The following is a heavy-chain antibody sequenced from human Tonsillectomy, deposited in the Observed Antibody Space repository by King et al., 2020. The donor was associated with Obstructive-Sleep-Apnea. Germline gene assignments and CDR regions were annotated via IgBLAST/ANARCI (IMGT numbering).Heavy chain of an antibody. CDR3: ARGWEWIQLWLPFDY. CDR1: GGSISSSSYY. J-gene: IGHJ4*02. V-gene: IGHV4-39*07. D-gene: IGHD5-18*01. CDR2: IYYSGST. Sequence: QLQESGPGLVKPSETLSLTCTVSGGSISSSSYYWGWIRQPPGKGLEWIGSIYYSGSTYYNPSLKSRVTISVDTSKNQFSLKLSSVTAADTAVYYCARGWEWIQLWLPFDYWGQGTLVTVSS.